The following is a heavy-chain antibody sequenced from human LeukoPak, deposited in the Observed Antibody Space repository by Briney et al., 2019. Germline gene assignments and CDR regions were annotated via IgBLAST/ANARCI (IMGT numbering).Heavy chain of an antibody. V-gene: IGHV4-4*07. J-gene: IGHJ3*02. D-gene: IGHD4-23*01. CDR3: ARDLYGANSGAFDI. Sequence: SETLSLTCTVSGGSISSYYWSWIRQPAGKGLEWIGRIYTSGSTNYNPSLKSRVTMSVDTSKNQFSLKLSSVTAADTAVYSCARDLYGANSGAFDIWGQGTMVTVSS. CDR2: IYTSGST. CDR1: GGSISSYY.